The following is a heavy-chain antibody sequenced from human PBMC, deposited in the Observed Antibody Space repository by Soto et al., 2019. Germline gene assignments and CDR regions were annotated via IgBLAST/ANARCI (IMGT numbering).Heavy chain of an antibody. CDR2: ISGSDGRT. D-gene: IGHD6-13*01. Sequence: EVRLLESGGGLVQPGGSLRLSCEASGFTFRSYAMSWVRQAPGKGLEWVSGISGSDGRTYYADSVKGRFTSSRDNSKNTLYLQMNSLRAEDTAVYYCAALQQLVIIVDYWGQGTLVTVSS. CDR3: AALQQLVIIVDY. V-gene: IGHV3-23*01. J-gene: IGHJ4*02. CDR1: GFTFRSYA.